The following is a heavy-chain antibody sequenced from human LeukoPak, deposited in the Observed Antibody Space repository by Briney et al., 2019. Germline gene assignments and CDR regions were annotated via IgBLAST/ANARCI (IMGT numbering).Heavy chain of an antibody. D-gene: IGHD2-2*01. CDR2: IEKHGSAD. CDR3: AREVPGVMVAFDL. CDR1: GFSFSPYW. J-gene: IGHJ3*01. Sequence: GGSLRLSCVGSGFSFSPYWMSWVRQAPGKGLEWLANIEKHGSADYYVDSVKGRFTISRDNAKNSLSLQLDSLRVKDTAVYYCAREVPGVMVAFDLWGQGTMVTVSP. V-gene: IGHV3-7*01.